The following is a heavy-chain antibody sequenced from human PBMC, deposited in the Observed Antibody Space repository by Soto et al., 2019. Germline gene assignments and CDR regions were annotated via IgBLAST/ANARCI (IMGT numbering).Heavy chain of an antibody. Sequence: QVQLVQSGAEVKKPGASVKVSCKASGYTFTSYGIIWVRQAPGQGLEWMGWISVYNGNTNYAQKLQVRVTMTTDTATSTAYMELRSLRSDDAAVYYCHVASRRIPYMDVWGQGTTVTVSS. CDR1: GYTFTSYG. CDR2: ISVYNGNT. D-gene: IGHD6-6*01. J-gene: IGHJ6*02. CDR3: HVASRRIPYMDV. V-gene: IGHV1-18*01.